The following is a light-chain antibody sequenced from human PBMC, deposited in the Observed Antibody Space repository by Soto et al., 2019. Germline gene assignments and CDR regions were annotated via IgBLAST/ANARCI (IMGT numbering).Light chain of an antibody. V-gene: IGKV3-15*01. CDR2: GVY. CDR3: KQYNSWPPT. CDR1: QSVRSN. Sequence: EIVMTQSPATLSVSPGERATLSCRASQSVRSNLAWYQQKPGQAPRLLIYGVYTRATGIQARFSGSGSGTEFTLTIRSLQSEDFAVYCCKQYNSWPPTFGQGTKVDIK. J-gene: IGKJ1*01.